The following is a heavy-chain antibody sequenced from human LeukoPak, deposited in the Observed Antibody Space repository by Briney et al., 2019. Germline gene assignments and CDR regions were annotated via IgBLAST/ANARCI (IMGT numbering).Heavy chain of an antibody. Sequence: GGSLRLSCAASGFAFSSYAMSWVRQAPGKGLEWVSAISGSGGSTYYADSVKGRFTISRDNSKNTLYLQMNSLRAEDTAVYYCARQKCTSTSCLTKNAFDIWGQGTMVTVSS. CDR2: ISGSGGST. D-gene: IGHD2-2*01. CDR3: ARQKCTSTSCLTKNAFDI. CDR1: GFAFSSYA. J-gene: IGHJ3*02. V-gene: IGHV3-23*01.